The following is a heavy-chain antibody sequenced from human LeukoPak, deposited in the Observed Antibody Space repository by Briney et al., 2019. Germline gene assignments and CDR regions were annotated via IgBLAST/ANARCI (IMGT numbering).Heavy chain of an antibody. CDR3: ASDSSAGDAFDI. D-gene: IGHD3-22*01. Sequence: PSETLSLTCTVSRGSISSYYWSWVRQPAGKGLEWIGRIYTSGSTNYNPSLKSRVTMSVDTSKNQFSLKLSSVTAADTALYYCASDSSAGDAFDIWGQGTMVTVSS. V-gene: IGHV4-4*07. CDR2: IYTSGST. CDR1: RGSISSYY. J-gene: IGHJ3*02.